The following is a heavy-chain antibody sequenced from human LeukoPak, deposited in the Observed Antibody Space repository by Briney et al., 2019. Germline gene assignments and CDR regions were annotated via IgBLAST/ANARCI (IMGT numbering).Heavy chain of an antibody. CDR1: GFTFSTYA. Sequence: PGGSLRLSCAASGFTFSTYAMRWVRQAPGKGLEWVSTISDNGGNTYYADSVRGRFTISRDNSKNTLYVQMNSLRAEDTAVYYCAKSHSLAQRGYFDYWGRGTLVTVSS. D-gene: IGHD3-16*02. J-gene: IGHJ4*02. V-gene: IGHV3-23*01. CDR2: ISDNGGNT. CDR3: AKSHSLAQRGYFDY.